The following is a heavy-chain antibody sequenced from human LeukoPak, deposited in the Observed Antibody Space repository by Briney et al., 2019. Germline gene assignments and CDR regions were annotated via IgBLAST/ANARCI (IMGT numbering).Heavy chain of an antibody. J-gene: IGHJ6*03. Sequence: SETLSLTCTVSGGSISSSSYYWGWIRQPPGTGLEWIGYIYYSGSTNYNPSLKSRVTISVDTSKNQFSLKLSSVTAADTAVYYCAREGGFGPPYYMDVWGKGTTVTVSS. CDR1: GGSISSSSYY. V-gene: IGHV4-61*01. CDR2: IYYSGST. D-gene: IGHD3/OR15-3a*01. CDR3: AREGGFGPPYYMDV.